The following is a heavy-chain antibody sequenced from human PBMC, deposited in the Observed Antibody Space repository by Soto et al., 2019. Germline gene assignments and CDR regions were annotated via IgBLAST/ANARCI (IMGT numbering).Heavy chain of an antibody. CDR1: GGSLSSGGYY. V-gene: IGHV4-31*03. D-gene: IGHD6-13*01. CDR2: IYYSGSA. CDR3: ARDLRVNFAAGGYYYYGMDV. J-gene: IGHJ6*02. Sequence: QVQLQESGPGLVKPSQTLSLTCTVSGGSLSSGGYYWSWIRQHPGKGLEWIGYIYYSGSAYYNPSLQSRVTISIDTSKTQVSLKLSSVTAADTAVYYCARDLRVNFAAGGYYYYGMDVWGQGTTVTVSS.